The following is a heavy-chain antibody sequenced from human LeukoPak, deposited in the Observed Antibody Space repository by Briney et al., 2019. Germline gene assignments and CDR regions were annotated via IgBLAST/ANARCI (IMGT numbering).Heavy chain of an antibody. J-gene: IGHJ4*02. CDR3: AKDRWWFD. CDR2: INHSGST. CDR1: GGSFSGYY. D-gene: IGHD2-8*02. Sequence: SETLSLTCAVYGGSFSGYYWSWIRQPPGKGLEWIGEINHSGSTNYNPSLKSRVTISVDTSKNQFSLKLSSVTAEDTAVYYCAKDRWWFDWGQGTLVTVSS. V-gene: IGHV4-34*01.